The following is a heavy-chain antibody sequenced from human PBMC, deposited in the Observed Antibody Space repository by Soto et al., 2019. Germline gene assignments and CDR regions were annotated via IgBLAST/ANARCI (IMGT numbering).Heavy chain of an antibody. J-gene: IGHJ6*02. V-gene: IGHV1-69*12. CDR1: GGTFSSYA. Sequence: QVQLVQSGAEVKKPGSSVKVSCKASGGTFSSYAISWVRQAPGQGLEWMGGIIPIFGTANYAQKFQGRVTITADESTSTAYMELSSLRSEDTAVYYCARCPRSPSGYDWVYYYGMDVWGQGTTVTVSS. CDR3: ARCPRSPSGYDWVYYYGMDV. D-gene: IGHD5-12*01. CDR2: IIPIFGTA.